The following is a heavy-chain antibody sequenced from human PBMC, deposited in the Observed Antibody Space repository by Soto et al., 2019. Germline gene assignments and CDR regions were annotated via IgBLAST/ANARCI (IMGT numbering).Heavy chain of an antibody. Sequence: EVQLLESGGVLVQPGGSLRLSCAASGITISNYPMSWVRQATGKGLDWVSGISGSGDRTYYADSAKGRFSISKDISKNSLSLQLDSLGVEDTAVYFCVKDDGGYPSTAPHWGQGTLVTVSS. V-gene: IGHV3-23*01. J-gene: IGHJ4*02. CDR2: ISGSGDRT. D-gene: IGHD3-22*01. CDR1: GITISNYP. CDR3: VKDDGGYPSTAPH.